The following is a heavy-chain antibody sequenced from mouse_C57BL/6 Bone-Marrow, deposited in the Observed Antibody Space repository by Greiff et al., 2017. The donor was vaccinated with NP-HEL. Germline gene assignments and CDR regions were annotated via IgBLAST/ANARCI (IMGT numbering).Heavy chain of an antibody. CDR3: ARSRLGGYFDV. J-gene: IGHJ1*03. CDR2: IHPNSGST. V-gene: IGHV1-64*01. D-gene: IGHD4-1*01. CDR1: GYTFTSYW. Sequence: VQLQQPGAELVKPGASVKLSCKASGYTFTSYWMHWVKQRPGQGLEWIGMIHPNSGSTNYNEKFKSKATLTVDKSSSTAYMQLSSLTSEDSAVYYCARSRLGGYFDVWGTGTTVTVSS.